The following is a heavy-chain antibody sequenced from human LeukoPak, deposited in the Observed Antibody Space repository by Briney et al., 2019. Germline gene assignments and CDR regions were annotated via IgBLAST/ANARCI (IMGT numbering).Heavy chain of an antibody. CDR1: GGSISSSSYY. Sequence: SETLSLTCTVSGGSISSSSYYWGWIRQPPGKGLEWIGSIYYSGSTYYNPSLKSRVTISVDTSKNQFSLKLSSVTAADTAVYYCASSDSSGSFDYWGQGTLVTVSS. D-gene: IGHD3-22*01. CDR3: ASSDSSGSFDY. J-gene: IGHJ4*02. V-gene: IGHV4-39*01. CDR2: IYYSGST.